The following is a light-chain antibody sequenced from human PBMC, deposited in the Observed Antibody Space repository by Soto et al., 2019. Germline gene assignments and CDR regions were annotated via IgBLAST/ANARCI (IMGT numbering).Light chain of an antibody. Sequence: QSALTQPASVSGSPGQSITISCTGTSSGVGGYNYVSWYQQHPGKAPKLMIYAVSNRPSGVSNRFSGSKSGNTATLTISGLQAEDEADYYCCSYTVSGTYVFGTGTKVTVL. CDR1: SSGVGGYNY. V-gene: IGLV2-14*01. CDR3: CSYTVSGTYV. J-gene: IGLJ1*01. CDR2: AVS.